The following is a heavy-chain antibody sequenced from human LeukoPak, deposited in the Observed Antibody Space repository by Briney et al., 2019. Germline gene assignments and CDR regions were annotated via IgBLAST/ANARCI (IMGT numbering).Heavy chain of an antibody. CDR2: IRNKAKSYAT. Sequence: GGSLRLSCAASGFTFSDSAMHWVRQASGKGLEWVGRIRNKAKSYATAYAESVKGRFTISRDDSKNTAYLQMNSLKTEDTAVYYCTHYYDSSGYYGAFDIWGQGTMVTVSS. J-gene: IGHJ3*02. CDR3: THYYDSSGYYGAFDI. D-gene: IGHD3-22*01. CDR1: GFTFSDSA. V-gene: IGHV3-73*01.